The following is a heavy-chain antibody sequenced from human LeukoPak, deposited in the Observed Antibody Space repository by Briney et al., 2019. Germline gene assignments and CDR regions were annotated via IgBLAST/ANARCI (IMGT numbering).Heavy chain of an antibody. CDR1: GFTFSNYW. Sequence: HPGGSLRLSCAASGFTFSNYWMQWVRQGPEKGLAVVARISTDGSNTSYADSVKGRFTISRDNAKDTVYLQMSRLRAEATAVYYCAEDNGAGWFGPWGQGTLVTVSS. D-gene: IGHD4-17*01. J-gene: IGHJ5*02. CDR2: ISTDGSNT. V-gene: IGHV3-74*01. CDR3: AEDNGAGWFGP.